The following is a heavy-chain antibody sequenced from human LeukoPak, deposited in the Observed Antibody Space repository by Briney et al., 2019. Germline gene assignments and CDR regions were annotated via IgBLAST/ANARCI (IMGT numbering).Heavy chain of an antibody. Sequence: PGGSLRLSCAASGFTYSSYAMHWVRQAPGKALEWVAVIPYDGSNKLYADSVKGRFTIASDNSKNTLYLQMNSLRAEDTAVYYCARNSIAVAGYFQHWGQGTLVTVSS. CDR3: ARNSIAVAGYFQH. CDR1: GFTYSSYA. V-gene: IGHV3-30-3*01. J-gene: IGHJ1*01. CDR2: IPYDGSNK. D-gene: IGHD6-19*01.